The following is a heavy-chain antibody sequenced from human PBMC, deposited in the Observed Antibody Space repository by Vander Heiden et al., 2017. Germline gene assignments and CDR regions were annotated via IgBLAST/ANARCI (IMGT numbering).Heavy chain of an antibody. V-gene: IGHV3-23*01. J-gene: IGHJ4*02. CDR3: AKEGIAVAGTEDY. D-gene: IGHD6-19*01. Sequence: EVQLLESGGGLVQPGGSLRLSLAASGFTCSGYAMSWVRQAPGKGLEGGSAMSGRGGSTYYEDSVKGRFTISRDNSKKTLYLQMNSLRAEETAVYYCAKEGIAVAGTEDYWGQGTLVTVSS. CDR1: GFTCSGYA. CDR2: MSGRGGST.